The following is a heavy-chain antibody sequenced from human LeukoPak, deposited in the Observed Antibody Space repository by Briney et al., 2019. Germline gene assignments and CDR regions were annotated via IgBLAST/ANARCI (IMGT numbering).Heavy chain of an antibody. V-gene: IGHV4-34*01. D-gene: IGHD6-19*01. CDR3: ARARGYSSGWYQNYYYGMDV. CDR2: INHSGST. Sequence: SETLSLTCAVSGGSFSGYYWSWIRQPPGKGLEWIGEINHSGSTNYNPSLKSRVTISVDTSKNQFSLKLSSVTAADTAVYYCARARGYSSGWYQNYYYGMDVWGQGTTVTVSS. CDR1: GGSFSGYY. J-gene: IGHJ6*02.